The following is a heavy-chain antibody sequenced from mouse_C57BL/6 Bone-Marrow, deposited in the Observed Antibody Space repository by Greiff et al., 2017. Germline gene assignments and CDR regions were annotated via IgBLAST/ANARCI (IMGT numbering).Heavy chain of an antibody. CDR1: GYTFTDYY. J-gene: IGHJ4*01. CDR3: ARSRRYYYGSSYGAMDY. D-gene: IGHD1-1*01. V-gene: IGHV1-26*01. Sequence: EVQLQQSGPELVKPGASVKISCKASGYTFTDYYMNWVKQSHGKSLEWIGDLNPNNGGTSYNQKFKGKATLTVDKSSSTAYMELRSLTSEDSAVYYCARSRRYYYGSSYGAMDYWGQGTSVTVSS. CDR2: LNPNNGGT.